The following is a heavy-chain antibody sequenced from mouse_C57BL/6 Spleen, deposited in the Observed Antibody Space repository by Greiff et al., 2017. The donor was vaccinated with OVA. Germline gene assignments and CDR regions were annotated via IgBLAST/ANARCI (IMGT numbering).Heavy chain of an antibody. CDR1: GYTFTSYG. V-gene: IGHV1-81*01. CDR2: IYPRSGNT. Sequence: LVESGAELARPGASVKLSCKASGYTFTSYGISWVKQRTGQGLEWIGEIYPRSGNTYYNEQFKGKATLTADKSSSTAYMELRSLTSEDSAVYFCARGVTTVVAHFDYWGQGTTLTVSS. CDR3: ARGVTTVVAHFDY. J-gene: IGHJ2*01. D-gene: IGHD1-1*01.